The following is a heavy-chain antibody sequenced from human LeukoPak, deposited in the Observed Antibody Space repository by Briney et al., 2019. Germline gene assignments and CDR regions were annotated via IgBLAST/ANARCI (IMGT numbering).Heavy chain of an antibody. J-gene: IGHJ3*02. Sequence: WVRQPPGKGLEWIGSIYYSGSTYYNPSLKSRVTISVDTSKNQFSLKLSSVTAADTAVYYCARDVGWVIVVVMGAFDIWGQGTMVTVSS. V-gene: IGHV4-39*07. CDR2: IYYSGST. D-gene: IGHD3-22*01. CDR3: ARDVGWVIVVVMGAFDI.